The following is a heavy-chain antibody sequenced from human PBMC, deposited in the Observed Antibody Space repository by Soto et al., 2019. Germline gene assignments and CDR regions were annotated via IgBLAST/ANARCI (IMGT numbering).Heavy chain of an antibody. D-gene: IGHD6-13*01. CDR3: AKCRRGYSSRSPPYYFDY. Sequence: GGSLRLSCAASGFTFSSYGMHWVRQAPGKGLEWVAVISYDGSNKYYADSVKGRFTISRDNSKNTLYLQMNSPRAEDTAVYYCAKCRRGYSSRSPPYYFDYWGQGTLVTVSS. CDR2: ISYDGSNK. CDR1: GFTFSSYG. V-gene: IGHV3-30*18. J-gene: IGHJ4*02.